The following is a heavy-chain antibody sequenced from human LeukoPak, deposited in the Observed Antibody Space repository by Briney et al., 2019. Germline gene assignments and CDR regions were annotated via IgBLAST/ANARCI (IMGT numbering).Heavy chain of an antibody. CDR3: ARHRHYYDSSGYSDNWFDP. J-gene: IGHJ5*02. V-gene: IGHV4-4*09. CDR2: IYTSGST. D-gene: IGHD3-22*01. CDR1: GGSISSYY. Sequence: PSETLSLTCTVSGGSISSYYWSWIRQPPGKGLEWIGYIYTSGSTNYNPSLKSRVTISVDTSKNQFSLKLSSVTAADTAVYYCARHRHYYDSSGYSDNWFDPWGQGTLVTVSS.